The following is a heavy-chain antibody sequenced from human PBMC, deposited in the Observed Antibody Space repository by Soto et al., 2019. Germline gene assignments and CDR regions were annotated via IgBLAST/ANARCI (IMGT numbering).Heavy chain of an antibody. CDR2: MFYGVST. J-gene: IGHJ4*02. CDR1: GSTINSSGYY. D-gene: IGHD3-3*02. CDR3: ARLPSRHLVDY. V-gene: IGHV4-39*01. Sequence: SETLSLTCTVSGSTINSSGYYWGWIRQPPGKGLEWIGSMFYGVSTYYNPSLKSRVTVSVDTSKNQFSLNLRPVTAADTAVYYCARLPSRHLVDYWGQGTLVTVSS.